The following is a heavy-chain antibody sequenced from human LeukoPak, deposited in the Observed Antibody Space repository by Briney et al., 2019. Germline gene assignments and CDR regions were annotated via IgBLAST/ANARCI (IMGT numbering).Heavy chain of an antibody. CDR1: GGSISSYY. Sequence: PSETLSLTCTVSGGSISSYYWSWIRQPPGKGPEWIGYIYYSGSTNYNPSLKSRVTISVDTSKNQFSLKLSSVTAADTAVYYCARVVSGSYYQMFDYWGQGTLVTVSS. CDR2: IYYSGST. V-gene: IGHV4-59*01. D-gene: IGHD1-26*01. J-gene: IGHJ4*02. CDR3: ARVVSGSYYQMFDY.